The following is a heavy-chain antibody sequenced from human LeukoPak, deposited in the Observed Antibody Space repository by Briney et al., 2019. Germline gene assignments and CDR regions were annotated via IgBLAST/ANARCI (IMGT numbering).Heavy chain of an antibody. CDR2: INHRGST. D-gene: IGHD1-26*01. Sequence: SETLSLTCAVCGESLSKYYWSWICQSPGKGLEWIGEINHRGSTNLNPSLKSRVTLSVDTSKHQFSLKLTSMTAADAAVYYCASSVGSTDYWGQGTLVTVSS. V-gene: IGHV4-34*01. CDR3: ASSVGSTDY. J-gene: IGHJ4*02. CDR1: GESLSKYY.